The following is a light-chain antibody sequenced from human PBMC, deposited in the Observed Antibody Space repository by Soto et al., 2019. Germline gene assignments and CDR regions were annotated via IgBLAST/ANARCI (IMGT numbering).Light chain of an antibody. CDR3: QQSYSTPPTYT. V-gene: IGKV1-39*01. J-gene: IGKJ2*01. Sequence: DIQMTQSPSSLSASVGDRVTITCRASQSISSYLNWYQQKPGKAPKLLIYAASSLQSGVPSRFSGSGSGTDFTLTISSLQLEDFATYYCQQSYSTPPTYTFGQGTKLEIK. CDR1: QSISSY. CDR2: AAS.